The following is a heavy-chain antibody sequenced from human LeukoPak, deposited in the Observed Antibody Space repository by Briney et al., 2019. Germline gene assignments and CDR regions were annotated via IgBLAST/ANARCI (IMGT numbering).Heavy chain of an antibody. V-gene: IGHV1-8*01. CDR1: GYTFTSYD. J-gene: IGHJ4*02. CDR2: VNPNSGNT. Sequence: ASVKVSCKASGYTFTSYDINWVRQATGQGLKWMGWVNPNSGNTGYAQKFQGRVTMTRNTSISTAYMELSSLRSEDTAVYYCARARTMVVTNVGYWGQGTLVTVSS. D-gene: IGHD4/OR15-4a*01. CDR3: ARARTMVVTNVGY.